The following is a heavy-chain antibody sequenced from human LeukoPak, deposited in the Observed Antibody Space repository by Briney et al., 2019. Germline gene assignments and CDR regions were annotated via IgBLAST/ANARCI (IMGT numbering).Heavy chain of an antibody. CDR1: GYQFIIYT. V-gene: IGHV7-4-1*02. J-gene: IGHJ6*02. CDR3: ARVAGFGERGMDV. CDR2: INTKTANP. D-gene: IGHD3-10*01. Sequence: ASVTVSCKASGYQFIIYTMSWVRQAPGQGLEWMGWINTKTANPTYAQDFIGRFVFSLDTSVSTAYLQISGLKAGDTAVYYCARVAGFGERGMDVWGQGTTVTVSS.